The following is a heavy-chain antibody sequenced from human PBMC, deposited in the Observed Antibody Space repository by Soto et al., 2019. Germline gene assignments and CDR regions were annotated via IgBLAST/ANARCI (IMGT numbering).Heavy chain of an antibody. CDR1: GFTFSNYW. Sequence: GGSLRLSCAASGFTFSNYWMNWVRQAPGKGLEWVGNIKEDGSKQGYVDSVRGRFTISRDNAKNSLYLQINSLRAEDTAVYYCARGTRNPGLDNWGQGTLVSVSS. D-gene: IGHD1-7*01. CDR2: IKEDGSKQ. V-gene: IGHV3-7*03. J-gene: IGHJ4*02. CDR3: ARGTRNPGLDN.